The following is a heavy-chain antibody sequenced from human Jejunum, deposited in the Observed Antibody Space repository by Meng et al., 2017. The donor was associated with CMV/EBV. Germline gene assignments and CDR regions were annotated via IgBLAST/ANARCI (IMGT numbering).Heavy chain of an antibody. CDR2: ISSTSSTT. J-gene: IGHJ4*02. CDR1: GITVSSHG. D-gene: IGHD1-1*01. V-gene: IGHV3-48*04. Sequence: AASGITVSSHGMDWVRQAPGKRLEWISYISSTSSTTHYADSMKGRFTISRDNAKNSLYLQMNSLRGEDTAVYYCARNPPGKGFIDYWGQGTLVTVSS. CDR3: ARNPPGKGFIDY.